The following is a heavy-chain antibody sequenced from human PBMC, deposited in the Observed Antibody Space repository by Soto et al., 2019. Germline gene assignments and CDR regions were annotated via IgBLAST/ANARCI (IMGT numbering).Heavy chain of an antibody. V-gene: IGHV3-23*01. Sequence: EVQLLESGGGLVQPGGSLRLSCAASGFTFSSYAMRWVRQAPVKGLEWVSAISGSGDSTYYADSVKGRFTISRDNSKNSLYLKRLSLNAEATAGYYCARRGGGSYFDYWGQGTLVTVSS. J-gene: IGHJ4*02. CDR1: GFTFSSYA. CDR3: ARRGGGSYFDY. D-gene: IGHD1-26*01. CDR2: ISGSGDST.